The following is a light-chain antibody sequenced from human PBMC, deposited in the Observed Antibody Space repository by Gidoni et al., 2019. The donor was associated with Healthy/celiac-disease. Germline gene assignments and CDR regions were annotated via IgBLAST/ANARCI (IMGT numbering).Light chain of an antibody. Sequence: SYELTQPPSVSLSPGQTASLTCSGDKLGDKYACWYQQKPGQSHVLVIYQDSKRPSGIPERFSGSNSGNTATLTISGTQAMDEADYYCQAWDSSTAVFGGGTKLTVL. V-gene: IGLV3-1*01. CDR1: KLGDKY. CDR3: QAWDSSTAV. J-gene: IGLJ2*01. CDR2: QDS.